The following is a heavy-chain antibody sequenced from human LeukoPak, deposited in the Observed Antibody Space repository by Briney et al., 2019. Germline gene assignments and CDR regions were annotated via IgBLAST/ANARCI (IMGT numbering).Heavy chain of an antibody. V-gene: IGHV1-46*01. CDR3: ARSPHILTGENFDY. Sequence: ASVKVSCKASGYTFTSYYMHWVRQAPGLGLEWMGIIRPIGDSTTYAQKFQGRVTMTRDMSTSTVYMELSSLRSEDTAVYYCARSPHILTGENFDYWGQGTLVTVSS. J-gene: IGHJ4*02. CDR1: GYTFTSYY. CDR2: IRPIGDST. D-gene: IGHD3-9*01.